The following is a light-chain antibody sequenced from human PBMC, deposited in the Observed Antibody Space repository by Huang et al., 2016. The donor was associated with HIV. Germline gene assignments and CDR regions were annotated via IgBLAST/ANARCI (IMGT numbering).Light chain of an antibody. CDR3: QQSYSALIT. V-gene: IGKV1-39*01. Sequence: IQLTQSPTSLSASVGDRVTIACRASQAIGTYLNWFQQKPGRAPKLRISDVSSLHTGIPSRFIGAGSGTEFTLTIRGLQFDDFATYFCQQSYSALITFGQGTRLEIK. CDR2: DVS. J-gene: IGKJ5*01. CDR1: QAIGTY.